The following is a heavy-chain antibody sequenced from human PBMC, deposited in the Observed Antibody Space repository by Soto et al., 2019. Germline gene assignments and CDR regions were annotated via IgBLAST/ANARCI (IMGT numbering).Heavy chain of an antibody. CDR1: GGSISSGGYY. CDR2: IYYGGST. Sequence: TLSLTCTVSGGSISSGGYYWSWIRQHPGKGLEWIGYIYYGGSTYYNPSLKSRATISGDTSKNQFSLKLSSVTAADTAVYYCARGGYFYENSGQNAYDYWGQGILVTVS. D-gene: IGHD3-22*01. V-gene: IGHV4-31*03. CDR3: ARGGYFYENSGQNAYDY. J-gene: IGHJ4*01.